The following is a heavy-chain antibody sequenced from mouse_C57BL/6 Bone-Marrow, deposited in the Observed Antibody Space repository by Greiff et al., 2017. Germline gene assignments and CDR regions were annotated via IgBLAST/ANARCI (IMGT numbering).Heavy chain of an antibody. CDR2: IWGVGST. CDR3: ASGYYSNDGFAY. Sequence: QVQLKESGPGLVAPSQTLSITCTVSGFSLTSYGVDWVRQSPGKGLEWLGVIWGVGSTNYNSALKSRLSISKDNSKSQVFVKMNSLHTDDTAMYYCASGYYSNDGFAYWGQGTLVTVSA. V-gene: IGHV2-6*01. CDR1: GFSLTSYG. D-gene: IGHD2-5*01. J-gene: IGHJ3*01.